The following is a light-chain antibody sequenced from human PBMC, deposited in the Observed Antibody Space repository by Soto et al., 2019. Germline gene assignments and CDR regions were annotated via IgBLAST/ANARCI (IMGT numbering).Light chain of an antibody. CDR2: EVS. CDR1: SSDVGGYNY. CDR3: SSYTSSSTYV. Sequence: QSVLTQPASVSGSPGQSITISCTGTSSDVGGYNYVSWYQQHPGKAPKLMIYEVSNRPSGVSNRFSGSKSGNTASLTISRLQAEDQADYYCSSYTSSSTYVFGTGTKGTGL. J-gene: IGLJ1*01. V-gene: IGLV2-14*01.